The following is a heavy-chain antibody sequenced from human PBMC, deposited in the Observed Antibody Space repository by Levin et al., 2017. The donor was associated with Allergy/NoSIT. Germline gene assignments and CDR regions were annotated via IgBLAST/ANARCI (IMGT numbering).Heavy chain of an antibody. CDR3: ARPGGYSYGDAFDI. CDR1: GYSFTSYW. J-gene: IGHJ3*02. D-gene: IGHD5-18*01. V-gene: IGHV5-51*01. CDR2: IYPGDSDT. Sequence: ASVKVSCKDSGYSFTSYWIGWVRQMPGKGLEWMGIIYPGDSDTRYSPAFQGQVTISADKSISTAYLQWSSLKASDTAMYYCARPGGYSYGDAFDIWGQGTMVTVSS.